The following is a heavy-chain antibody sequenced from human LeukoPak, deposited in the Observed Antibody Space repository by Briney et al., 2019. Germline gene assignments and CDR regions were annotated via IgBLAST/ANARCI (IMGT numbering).Heavy chain of an antibody. V-gene: IGHV1-69*05. J-gene: IGHJ6*03. D-gene: IGHD3-3*01. Sequence: SVKVSCKASGGTFSSYAISWVRQAPGQGLEWMGGIIPIFGTANYAQKFQGRVTITTDESTSTAYMELSSLRSEDAAVYYCARGADFLHYYMDVWGKGTTVTVSS. CDR1: GGTFSSYA. CDR3: ARGADFLHYYMDV. CDR2: IIPIFGTA.